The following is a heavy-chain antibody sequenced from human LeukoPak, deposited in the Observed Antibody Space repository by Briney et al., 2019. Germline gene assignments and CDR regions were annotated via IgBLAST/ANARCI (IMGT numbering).Heavy chain of an antibody. V-gene: IGHV3-7*01. CDR1: GFTFSSYW. CDR3: ARERWLRKYYYGMDV. CDR2: IKQDGSEK. J-gene: IGHJ6*02. D-gene: IGHD5-12*01. Sequence: GGSLRLSCAASGFTFSSYWMSWVRQAPGKGLEWVANIKQDGSEKYYVDSVKGRFTISRDNAKNSLYLQMNSLRAEDTAVYYCARERWLRKYYYGMDVWGQGTTVTVSS.